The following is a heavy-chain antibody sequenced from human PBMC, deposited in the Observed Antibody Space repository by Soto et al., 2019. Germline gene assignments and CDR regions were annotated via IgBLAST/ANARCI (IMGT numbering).Heavy chain of an antibody. CDR1: VGPITSYH. D-gene: IGHD1-26*01. CDR3: ARDMNAGFNHYFEP. J-gene: IGHJ5*02. V-gene: IGHV4-59*01. CDR2: TYYTGNT. Sequence: TSETLSLTCIVPVGPITSYHWSWIRQFPEKGLDLIAYTYYTGNTNYNPSLKSRVTTTMKKSKTHWAVNLTSMTAADXAVYHCARDMNAGFNHYFEPLDQETLLTVSS.